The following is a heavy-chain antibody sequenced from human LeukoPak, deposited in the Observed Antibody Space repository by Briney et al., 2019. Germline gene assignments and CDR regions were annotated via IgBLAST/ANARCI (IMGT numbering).Heavy chain of an antibody. D-gene: IGHD4-17*01. CDR3: ARGSAYGDYAVYYLDS. V-gene: IGHV4-39*07. CDR2: IYYTGST. CDR1: GDSITGYY. Sequence: PSETLCLTCSVSGDSITGYYWGWIRQPPGKGLEWIGIIYYTGSTYYTSSLKNRVTISLATSKNQFSLNLSSVTAADTAVYYCARGSAYGDYAVYYLDSWGQGTLVTVSP. J-gene: IGHJ4*02.